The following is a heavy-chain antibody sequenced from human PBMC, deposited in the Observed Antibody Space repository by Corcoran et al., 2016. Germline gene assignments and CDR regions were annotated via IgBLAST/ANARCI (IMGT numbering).Heavy chain of an antibody. V-gene: IGHV4-39*07. CDR2: IYYSGST. J-gene: IGHJ6*02. Sequence: QLQLQESGPGLVKPSETLSLTCTVSGGSISSSSYYWGWIRQPPGKGLEWIGSIYYSGSTYYNPSLKSRVTISVDTSKNQFSLKLSSVTAADTAVYYCASRSCSSTSGYTFGYYYYGMDVGGQGTTVTVSS. D-gene: IGHD2-2*02. CDR3: ASRSCSSTSGYTFGYYYYGMDV. CDR1: GGSISSSSYY.